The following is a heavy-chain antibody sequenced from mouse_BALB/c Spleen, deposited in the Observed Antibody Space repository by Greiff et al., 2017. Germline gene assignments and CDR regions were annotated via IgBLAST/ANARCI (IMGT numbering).Heavy chain of an antibody. Sequence: QVQLQQPGAELVMPGASVKMSCKASGYTFTDYWMHWVKQRPGQGLEWIGAIDTSDSYTSFNQKFKGKATLTVDESSSTAYMQLSSLTSEDSAVYYCARCGNYFDYWGQGTTLTVSS. CDR2: IDTSDSYT. D-gene: IGHD1-1*01. CDR1: GYTFTDYW. V-gene: IGHV1-69*01. J-gene: IGHJ2*01. CDR3: ARCGNYFDY.